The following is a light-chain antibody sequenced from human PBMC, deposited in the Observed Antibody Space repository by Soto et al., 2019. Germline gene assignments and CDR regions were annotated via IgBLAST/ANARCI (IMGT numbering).Light chain of an antibody. CDR3: QQYRTFSPLT. CDR1: QSISRW. Sequence: DIQMTQSPSTLSASVGDRVTINCRASQSISRWVAWYQQKSGKAPKLLIYDASNLENGVPSRFSGSGYGTEFTLTISSLQPDDFATYYCQQYRTFSPLTFGGGTKVEIK. CDR2: DAS. V-gene: IGKV1-5*01. J-gene: IGKJ4*01.